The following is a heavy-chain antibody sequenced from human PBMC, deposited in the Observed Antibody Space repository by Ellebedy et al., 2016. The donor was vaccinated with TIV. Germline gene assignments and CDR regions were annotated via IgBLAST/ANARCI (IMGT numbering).Heavy chain of an antibody. Sequence: GGSLRLSCTASGFPLRNYAMSWVRQAPGKGLEWLSTISGGGDNIYYADSVKGRFTISRDNSKNTLFLQMDSLRAEDTAVYYCAKRPLTMIVLPEYFFDYWGQGTLATVSS. CDR1: GFPLRNYA. V-gene: IGHV3-23*01. CDR2: ISGGGDNI. D-gene: IGHD3-22*01. J-gene: IGHJ4*02. CDR3: AKRPLTMIVLPEYFFDY.